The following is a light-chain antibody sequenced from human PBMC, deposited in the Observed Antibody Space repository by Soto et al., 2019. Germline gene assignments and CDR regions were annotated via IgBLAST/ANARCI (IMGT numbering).Light chain of an antibody. CDR2: EVN. Sequence: QSALTQPPSVSGSPGQSVTISCTGTSSDVGSYNRLSWYQQPPGTAPKLIMYEVNTRPSGVPDRFSGSKSGSTASLTISGLQAEDEADYCCSLYISGSTYVFGTGTKLTVL. V-gene: IGLV2-18*01. CDR3: SLYISGSTYV. J-gene: IGLJ1*01. CDR1: SSDVGSYNR.